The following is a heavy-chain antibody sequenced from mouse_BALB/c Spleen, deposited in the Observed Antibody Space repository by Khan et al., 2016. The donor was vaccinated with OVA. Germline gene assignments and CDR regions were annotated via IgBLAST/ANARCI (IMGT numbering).Heavy chain of an antibody. J-gene: IGHJ3*01. CDR3: AMGFPWFAY. Sequence: QVQLQQSGAELMKPGASVKISCKATGYTFSSFWIEWVKQRPGHGLEWIGEILPGSGITNYTENFKDKATFTADTSSNTAYMHLSSLTSEDSAVYYSAMGFPWFAYWGQGTLITLSA. V-gene: IGHV1-9*01. CDR1: GYTFSSFW. D-gene: IGHD1-1*02. CDR2: ILPGSGIT.